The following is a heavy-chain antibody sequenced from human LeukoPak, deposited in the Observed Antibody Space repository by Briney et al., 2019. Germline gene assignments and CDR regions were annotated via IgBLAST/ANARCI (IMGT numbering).Heavy chain of an antibody. J-gene: IGHJ4*02. V-gene: IGHV1-18*01. CDR2: ISAYNGNT. D-gene: IGHD6-19*01. CDR3: SRDKDDSRGWYVGVGY. Sequence: ASVTVSCKASGYTFTSYWISWVRQAPAHGLEGTGWISAYNGNTNYAQKLQGRVTMTTDTSTIPDSMQLKSQSSDDPAVDYLSRDKDDSRGWYVGVGYWGPGTLGTVS. CDR1: GYTFTSYW.